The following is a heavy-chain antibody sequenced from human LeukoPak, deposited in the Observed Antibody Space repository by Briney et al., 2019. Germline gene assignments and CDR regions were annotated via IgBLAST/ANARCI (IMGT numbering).Heavy chain of an antibody. CDR3: ARDPSRISNYYYMDV. V-gene: IGHV3-30*04. Sequence: GGSLRLSCAASGFTFSSYAMHWVRQAPGKGLEWVAVISYDGSNKYYADSVKGRFTISRDNAKNSLYLQMSSLRAEDTAVYYCARDPSRISNYYYMDVWGKGTTVTVSS. CDR2: ISYDGSNK. CDR1: GFTFSSYA. J-gene: IGHJ6*03. D-gene: IGHD4-11*01.